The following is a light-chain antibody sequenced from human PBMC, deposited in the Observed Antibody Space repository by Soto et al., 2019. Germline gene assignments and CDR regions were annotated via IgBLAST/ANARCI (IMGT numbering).Light chain of an antibody. CDR1: SGHSSYA. V-gene: IGLV4-69*01. CDR3: QTWGAAVV. CDR2: VNSDGSH. Sequence: QLVLTQSPSASASLGASVKLTCTLSSGHSSYAIAWHQQQPEKGPRYLMKVNSDGSHSKGDGIPDRFSGSSSGAERYLYISSLQSEDEADYYCQTWGAAVVFGGGTKLTVL. J-gene: IGLJ2*01.